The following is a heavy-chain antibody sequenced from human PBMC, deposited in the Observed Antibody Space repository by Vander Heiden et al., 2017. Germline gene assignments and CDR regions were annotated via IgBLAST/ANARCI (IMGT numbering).Heavy chain of an antibody. D-gene: IGHD3-16*01. V-gene: IGHV5-10-1*03. CDR3: ARHGGDRHYYYYGMDV. CDR2: IDPSDSYT. Sequence: VQLVQSGAEVKKPGESLRISCKGSGYSFTSYWISWVRQMPGKGLEWMGRIDPSDSYTNYSPSFQGHVTISADKSISTAYLQWSSLKASDTAMYYCARHGGDRHYYYYGMDVWGQGTTVTVSS. CDR1: GYSFTSYW. J-gene: IGHJ6*02.